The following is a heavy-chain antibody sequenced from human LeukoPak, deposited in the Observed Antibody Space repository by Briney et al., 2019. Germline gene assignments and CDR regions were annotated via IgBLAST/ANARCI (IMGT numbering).Heavy chain of an antibody. J-gene: IGHJ5*02. D-gene: IGHD4-23*01. Sequence: PSETLSLTCTVSGGSISSSSYYWGWIRQPPGKGLEWIGSIYYSGSTYYNPSLKSRVTISVDTSKNQFSLKLSSVTAADTAVYYCARDGWAVVTQGMVNWFDPWGQGTLVTVSS. CDR1: GGSISSSSYY. CDR3: ARDGWAVVTQGMVNWFDP. CDR2: IYYSGST. V-gene: IGHV4-39*07.